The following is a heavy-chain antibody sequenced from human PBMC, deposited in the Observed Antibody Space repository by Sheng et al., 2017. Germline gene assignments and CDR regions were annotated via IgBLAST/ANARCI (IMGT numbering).Heavy chain of an antibody. CDR3: ARGELADRLTFFDD. Sequence: QVQLQESGPGLVKPSETLSLTCTVSGASISSSYWSWFRQPAGKGLEWIGHIYTSGTTNYNPSLKSRVTMSLDTSKSQFSLKLSSVTAADTAVYYCARGELADRLTFFDDWGQGTLVTVSS. D-gene: IGHD3-10*01. V-gene: IGHV4-4*07. CDR1: GASISSSY. J-gene: IGHJ4*02. CDR2: IYTSGTT.